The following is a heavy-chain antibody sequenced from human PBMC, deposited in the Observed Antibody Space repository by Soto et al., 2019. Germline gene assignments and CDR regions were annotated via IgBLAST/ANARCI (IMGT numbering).Heavy chain of an antibody. Sequence: GGSLRLSCAASGFTFSSYGMHWVRQAPGKGLEWVAVIWYDGSNKYYADSVKGRFTISRDNSKNTLYLQMNSLRAEVTAVYYCARDSYYDFWSGYYGWNGMDVWGQGTTVTVSS. CDR3: ARDSYYDFWSGYYGWNGMDV. V-gene: IGHV3-33*01. CDR1: GFTFSSYG. D-gene: IGHD3-3*01. J-gene: IGHJ6*02. CDR2: IWYDGSNK.